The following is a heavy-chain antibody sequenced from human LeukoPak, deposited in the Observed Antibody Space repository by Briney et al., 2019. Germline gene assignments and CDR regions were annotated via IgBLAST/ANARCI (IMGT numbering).Heavy chain of an antibody. CDR3: ARDETYSSDWQSNHYYYYIDV. D-gene: IGHD6-19*01. CDR1: GGSISSYY. J-gene: IGHJ6*03. CDR2: IYYSGNT. V-gene: IGHV4-59*12. Sequence: SETLSLTCTVSGGSISSYYWSWIRQPPGKGLEWIGYIYYSGNTNYNPSLKSRVTISVVTSKNQFSLKLSSVTAADTAMYYCARDETYSSDWQSNHYYYYIDVWGKGTTVTVSS.